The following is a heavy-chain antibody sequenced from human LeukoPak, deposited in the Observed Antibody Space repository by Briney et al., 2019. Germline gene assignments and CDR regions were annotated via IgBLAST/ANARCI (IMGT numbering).Heavy chain of an antibody. CDR2: ISGSGGST. D-gene: IGHD3-22*01. CDR3: AKYYYDSSGYVFDY. V-gene: IGHV3-23*01. CDR1: VFTFSSYA. J-gene: IGHJ4*02. Sequence: PGGSLRLSCAPSVFTFSSYAMSWVRQAPGNGLEWVSAISGSGGSTYYADSVKGRFTISRDNSKNTLYLQMNSLRAEDTAVYYCAKYYYDSSGYVFDYWGQGTLVTVSS.